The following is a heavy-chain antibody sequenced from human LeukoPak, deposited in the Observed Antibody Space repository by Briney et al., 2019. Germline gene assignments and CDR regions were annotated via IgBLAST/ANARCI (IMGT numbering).Heavy chain of an antibody. CDR2: SGNKANSYTT. V-gene: IGHV3-72*01. Sequence: GGSLRLSCAAFSDQYMDWVRQSPGKWLEWVGRSGNKANSYTTEYAASVKGRFTISRDYSKNSLYLQMNSLKTEDTAVYHCTRGYRGVAIYAFDIWGQGTMVTVSS. CDR3: TRGYRGVAIYAFDI. D-gene: IGHD5-18*01. J-gene: IGHJ3*02. CDR1: SDQY.